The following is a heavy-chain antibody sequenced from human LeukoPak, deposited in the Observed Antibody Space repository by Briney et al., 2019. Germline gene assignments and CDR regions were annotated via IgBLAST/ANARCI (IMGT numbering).Heavy chain of an antibody. Sequence: SETLSLTCAVYGGSFSGYYWSWIRQPPGKGLEWSGEINHSGSTNYNPSLKSRGTISVDTSKNQFSLKLRSVTAADTAVYYCARGRRGSYYYGSGRGAFDIWGQGTMVTVSS. D-gene: IGHD3-10*01. CDR1: GGSFSGYY. CDR2: INHSGST. CDR3: ARGRRGSYYYGSGRGAFDI. J-gene: IGHJ3*02. V-gene: IGHV4-34*01.